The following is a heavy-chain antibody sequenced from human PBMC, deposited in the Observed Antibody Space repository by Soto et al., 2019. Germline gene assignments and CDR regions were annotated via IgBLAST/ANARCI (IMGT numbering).Heavy chain of an antibody. CDR1: GFSLSNPRMG. Sequence: SGPTLVNPTETLTLTCTVSGFSLSNPRMGVSWIRQPPGKALEWLAHIFSDDEKSYSTSLKSRLIISKDTSKSQVVLTMTNMDPVDTATFYCARIMRDAVGVPDAIYYFDQWGQATQFTVSP. D-gene: IGHD2-2*02. V-gene: IGHV2-26*01. CDR3: ARIMRDAVGVPDAIYYFDQ. J-gene: IGHJ5*02. CDR2: IFSDDEK.